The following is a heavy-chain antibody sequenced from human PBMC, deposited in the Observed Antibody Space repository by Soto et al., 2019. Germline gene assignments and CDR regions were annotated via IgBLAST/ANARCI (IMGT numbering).Heavy chain of an antibody. CDR3: ARENTLGYCSGGSCFSPGPGAFDI. J-gene: IGHJ3*02. V-gene: IGHV3-64*01. CDR1: GFTFSSYA. CDR2: ISSNGGST. Sequence: GGSLRLSCAASGFTFSSYAMHWVRQAPGKGLEYVSAISSNGGSTYYANSVKGRFTISRDNSKNTLYLQMGSLRAEDMAVYYCARENTLGYCSGGSCFSPGPGAFDIWGQGTMVTVSS. D-gene: IGHD2-15*01.